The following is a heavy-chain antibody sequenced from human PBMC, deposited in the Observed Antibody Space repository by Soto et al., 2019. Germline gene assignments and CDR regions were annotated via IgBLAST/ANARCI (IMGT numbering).Heavy chain of an antibody. V-gene: IGHV4-39*01. CDR1: GGSISSITYY. D-gene: IGHD4-17*01. Sequence: SETLSLTCTVSGGSISSITYYWDWIRQPPGKGLEWIGSIHYSGSPYYNPSLKSRVTISVDTSKNQFSLKLRSVTAADTAVYYCARQAEGVTTHKWFDPWGQGTLVTVS. CDR3: ARQAEGVTTHKWFDP. J-gene: IGHJ5*02. CDR2: IHYSGSP.